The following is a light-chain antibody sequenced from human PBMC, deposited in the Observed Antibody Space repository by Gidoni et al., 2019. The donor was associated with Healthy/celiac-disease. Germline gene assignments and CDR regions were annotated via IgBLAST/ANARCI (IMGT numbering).Light chain of an antibody. J-gene: IGKJ1*01. CDR1: QSVSSN. CDR2: GAS. V-gene: IGKV3-15*01. Sequence: EIVMTQSPATRSVSPGERATLSCRASQSVSSNLAWYQQKPGQAPRLLIYGASTRATGIPARFSGSGSWTAFTLTISSLQSEDFAVYYCQQYNNWPVTFGQGTKVEIK. CDR3: QQYNNWPVT.